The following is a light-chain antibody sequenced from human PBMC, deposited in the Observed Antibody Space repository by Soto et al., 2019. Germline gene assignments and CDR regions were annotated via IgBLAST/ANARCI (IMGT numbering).Light chain of an antibody. Sequence: IQMTQSPSTLSASVGDRVTITCRASQSISSWLAWYQQKPGKVPKLLIYKAYSLESRVPSRFSGSGSGTEFTLTISSLQPDDFATYYCQQYNSNPLTFGGGTKVEIK. J-gene: IGKJ4*01. V-gene: IGKV1-5*03. CDR3: QQYNSNPLT. CDR2: KAY. CDR1: QSISSW.